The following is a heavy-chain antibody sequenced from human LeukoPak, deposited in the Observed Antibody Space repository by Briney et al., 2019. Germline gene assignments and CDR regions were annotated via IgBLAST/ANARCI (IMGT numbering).Heavy chain of an antibody. V-gene: IGHV4-39*07. CDR3: ASRYYYDSSLDY. CDR1: GGSISSYY. Sequence: SETLSLTCTVSGGSISSYYWGWIRQPPGKGLEWIGSIYYSGSTYYNPSLKSRVTISVDTSKNQFSLKLSSVTAADTAVYYCASRYYYDSSLDYWGQGTLVTVSS. D-gene: IGHD3-22*01. CDR2: IYYSGST. J-gene: IGHJ4*02.